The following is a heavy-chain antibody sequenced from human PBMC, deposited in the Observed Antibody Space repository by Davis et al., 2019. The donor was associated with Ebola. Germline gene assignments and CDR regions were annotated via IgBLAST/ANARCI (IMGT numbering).Heavy chain of an antibody. CDR2: ISSSGSTI. V-gene: IGHV3-11*01. Sequence: GESLKISCAASGFTFSDYYMSWISQAPGKGLEWVSYISSSGSTIYYADSVKGRFTISRDNAKNSLYLQMNSLRAEDTAVYYCARDQVEEYYYGSGSSIFDYWGQGTLVTVSS. J-gene: IGHJ4*02. CDR1: GFTFSDYY. CDR3: ARDQVEEYYYGSGSSIFDY. D-gene: IGHD3-10*01.